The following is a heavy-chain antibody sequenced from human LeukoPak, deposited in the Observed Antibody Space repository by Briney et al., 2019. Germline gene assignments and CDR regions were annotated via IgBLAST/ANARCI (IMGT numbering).Heavy chain of an antibody. D-gene: IGHD3-3*01. V-gene: IGHV3-53*01. CDR3: ASSYYDFWSGYYYYGMDV. Sequence: PGGSLRLSCGASGFTVSSNYMSWVRQAPGKGLEGGSVIYSGGSTYYADSVKGRFTISIDNSKNTLYLQMNSLRAEDKAVYYCASSYYDFWSGYYYYGMDVWGQGTTVTVSS. CDR2: IYSGGST. J-gene: IGHJ6*02. CDR1: GFTVSSNY.